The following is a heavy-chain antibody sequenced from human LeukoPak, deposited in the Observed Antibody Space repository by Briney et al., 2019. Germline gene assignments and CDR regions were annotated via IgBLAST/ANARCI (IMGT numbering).Heavy chain of an antibody. V-gene: IGHV3-23*01. Sequence: GGSLRLSCAASGFTFSSYALSGVRQAPGKGLEWVSAISGSGGSTYYADSVKGRFTISRDNSKNTLYLQMNSLRAEDTAVYYCAKASRRWFGKLNTWFDPWGQGTLVTVSS. D-gene: IGHD3-10*01. CDR3: AKASRRWFGKLNTWFDP. CDR1: GFTFSSYA. J-gene: IGHJ5*02. CDR2: ISGSGGST.